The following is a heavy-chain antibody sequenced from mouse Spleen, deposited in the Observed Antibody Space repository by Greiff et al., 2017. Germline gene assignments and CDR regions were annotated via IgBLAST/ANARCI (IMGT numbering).Heavy chain of an antibody. CDR2: IWGDGST. CDR3: AREDSSGHEGFAY. Sequence: VKLVESGPGLVAPSQSLSITCTVSGFSLTGYGVNWVRQPPGKGLEWLGMIWGDGSTNYNSALKSRLSISKDNSKSQVFLKMNSLQTDDTAMYYCAREDSSGHEGFAYWGQGTLVTVSA. D-gene: IGHD3-2*01. V-gene: IGHV2-6-7*01. J-gene: IGHJ3*01. CDR1: GFSLTGYG.